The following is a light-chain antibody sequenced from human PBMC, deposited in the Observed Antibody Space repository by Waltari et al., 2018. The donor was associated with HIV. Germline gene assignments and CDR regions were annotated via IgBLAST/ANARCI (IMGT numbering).Light chain of an antibody. V-gene: IGLV2-14*01. J-gene: IGLJ2*01. CDR1: SDDLRLYNF. CDR2: GNT. CDR3: SSFATSDTLL. Sequence: QSALTQPASVSGSPGQSITISCTGTSDDLRLYNFVSWYQKHPDKAPQLIIYGNTNRPSGVSYRFSGSKSDNTASLTISGLQAEDEADYYCSSFATSDTLLFGGGTKLTVL.